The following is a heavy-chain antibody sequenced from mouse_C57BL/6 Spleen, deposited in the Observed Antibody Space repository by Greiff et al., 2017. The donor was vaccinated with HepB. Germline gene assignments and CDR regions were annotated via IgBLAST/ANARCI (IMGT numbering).Heavy chain of an antibody. CDR2: ISDGGSYT. V-gene: IGHV5-4*01. J-gene: IGHJ3*01. CDR3: ARGDYDYDGFAY. CDR1: GFTFSSYA. Sequence: VQLKESGGGLVKPGGSLKLSCAASGFTFSSYAMSWVRQTPEKRLEWVATISDGGSYTYYPDNVKGRFTISRDNAKNNLYLQMGHLKSEDTAMYYCARGDYDYDGFAYWGQGTLVTVSA. D-gene: IGHD2-4*01.